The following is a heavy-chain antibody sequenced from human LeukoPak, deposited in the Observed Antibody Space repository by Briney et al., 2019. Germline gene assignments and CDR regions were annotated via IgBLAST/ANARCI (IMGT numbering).Heavy chain of an antibody. CDR1: GFTFSSYW. J-gene: IGHJ4*02. CDR2: IKQDGTEE. D-gene: IGHD3-22*01. CDR3: ARWEGNGYYFDY. Sequence: GGSLRLSCAASGFTFSSYWMSWVRQAPGKGLEWVANIKQDGTEEYYVDSVKGRFTISRDNAKNSLYLRMNSLRADDTAVYYCARWEGNGYYFDYRGQGTLVTVSS. V-gene: IGHV3-7*01.